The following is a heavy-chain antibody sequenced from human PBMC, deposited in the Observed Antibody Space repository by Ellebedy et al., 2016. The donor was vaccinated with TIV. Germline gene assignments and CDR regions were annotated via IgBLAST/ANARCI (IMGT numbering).Heavy chain of an antibody. V-gene: IGHV4-59*12. J-gene: IGHJ6*03. CDR3: ARENRPYSNYVRYYYYYMDV. D-gene: IGHD4-11*01. CDR2: IYYSGST. Sequence: SETLSLXXTVSGGSISSYYWSWIRQPPGKGLEWIGYIYYSGSTNYNPSLKSRVTISVDTSKNQFSLKLSSVTAADTAVYYCARENRPYSNYVRYYYYYMDVWGKGTTVTVSS. CDR1: GGSISSYY.